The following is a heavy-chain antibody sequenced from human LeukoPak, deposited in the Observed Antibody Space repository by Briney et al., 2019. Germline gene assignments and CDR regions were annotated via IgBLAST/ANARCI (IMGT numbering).Heavy chain of an antibody. CDR2: ISSSSSTI. J-gene: IGHJ4*02. CDR3: ARHDFWSGFKGGDY. Sequence: GGSLRLSCAASGFTFSSYSMNWVRQAPGKGLEWVSYISSSSSTIYYADSVKGRFTISRDNAKNSLYLQMNSLRAEDTAFYYCARHDFWSGFKGGDYWGQGTLVTVSS. CDR1: GFTFSSYS. D-gene: IGHD3-3*01. V-gene: IGHV3-48*04.